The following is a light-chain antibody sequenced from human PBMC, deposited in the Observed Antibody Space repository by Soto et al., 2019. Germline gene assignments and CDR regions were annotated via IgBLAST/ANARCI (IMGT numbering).Light chain of an antibody. J-gene: IGLJ2*01. Sequence: QPVLTQPASVSGSPGQSITISCTGISSTVETYNLVSWYQQHPGKAPRLLLYEDNKRPSGVSARFSGFKSGNTASLTISGLQAEDDSTYYCSSYSATSPSVLFGGGTKLTVL. CDR3: SSYSATSPSVL. CDR2: EDN. CDR1: SSTVETYNL. V-gene: IGLV2-23*01.